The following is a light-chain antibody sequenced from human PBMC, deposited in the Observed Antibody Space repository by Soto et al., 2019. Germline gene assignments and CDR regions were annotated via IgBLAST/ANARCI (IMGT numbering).Light chain of an antibody. Sequence: DIQMTQSPSSLSASVGDRVTITCRASQSISSYLNWYQQKPGKAPKLLIYAASSLQSGVPSRFSGSGSGTDFTLTISSLQPEDFATYYCQQSYSSPQALTFGQGTKVEIK. CDR1: QSISSY. J-gene: IGKJ1*01. V-gene: IGKV1-39*01. CDR2: AAS. CDR3: QQSYSSPQALT.